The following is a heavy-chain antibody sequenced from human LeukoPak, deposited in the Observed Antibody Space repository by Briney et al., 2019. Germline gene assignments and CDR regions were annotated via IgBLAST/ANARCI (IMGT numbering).Heavy chain of an antibody. CDR2: INYNSDGT. CDR3: ATRDGRGEIAFDY. CDR1: KYTFTGYY. J-gene: IGHJ4*02. D-gene: IGHD5-24*01. V-gene: IGHV1-2*02. Sequence: ASVKVSCKASKYTFTGYYIHWVRQAPGQGLEWMGWINYNSDGTNYAQKFQGRVTMTRDTSISTAYMELSRLRSDDTPMYYCATRDGRGEIAFDYWGEGTLVTVYS.